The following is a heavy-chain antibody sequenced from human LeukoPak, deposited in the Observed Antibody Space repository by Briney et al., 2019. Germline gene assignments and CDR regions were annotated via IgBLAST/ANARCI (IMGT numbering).Heavy chain of an antibody. CDR2: IYTSGST. CDR1: GGSISSTTYY. D-gene: IGHD4-11*01. V-gene: IGHV4-61*02. CDR3: AREEPSNTYYFDY. J-gene: IGHJ4*02. Sequence: SSETLSLTCTVSGGSISSTTYYWSWIRQPAGKGLEWIGRIYTSGSTKYNPSLKSRVTISLDTSKNQFSLNLNSVTAADTAVYYCAREEPSNTYYFDYWGQGTLVTVSS.